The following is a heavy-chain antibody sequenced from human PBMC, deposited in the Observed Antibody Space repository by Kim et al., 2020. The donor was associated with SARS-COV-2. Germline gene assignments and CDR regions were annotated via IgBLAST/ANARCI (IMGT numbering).Heavy chain of an antibody. Sequence: TRYSPSFQGQVTISADKSISTAYLQWSSLKASDTAMYYCARHLHYYYMDVWGKGTTVTVSS. V-gene: IGHV5-51*01. J-gene: IGHJ6*03. CDR2: T. CDR3: ARHLHYYYMDV.